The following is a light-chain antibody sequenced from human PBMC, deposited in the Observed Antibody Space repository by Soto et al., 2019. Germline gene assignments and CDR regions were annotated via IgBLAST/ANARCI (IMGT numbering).Light chain of an antibody. CDR3: CSFAGSDTFGV. Sequence: QSALTQPRSVSGSPGQSVTISCTGTSSDVGDYNYVSWYQQYPGKAPKLVIYDVSKRPSGVPDRFSGSKSGNTASLPISGLQAEDEADYYCCSFAGSDTFGVFGGGTKLTVL. V-gene: IGLV2-11*01. CDR1: SSDVGDYNY. J-gene: IGLJ3*02. CDR2: DVS.